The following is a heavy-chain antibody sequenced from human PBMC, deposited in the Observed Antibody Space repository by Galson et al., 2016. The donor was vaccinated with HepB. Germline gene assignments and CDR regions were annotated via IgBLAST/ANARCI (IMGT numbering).Heavy chain of an antibody. J-gene: IGHJ3*01. Sequence: SLRLSCAASGFTFSAYSMNWVRLTPEKGLEWVSSMTRTSDYIYYSDSVKGRFTISRDNARNSLFLRMNSLRAEDTAVYFCARGAPGAFDFWGQGTRVTVS. CDR3: ARGAPGAFDF. CDR2: MTRTSDYI. V-gene: IGHV3-21*01. D-gene: IGHD1-26*01. CDR1: GFTFSAYS.